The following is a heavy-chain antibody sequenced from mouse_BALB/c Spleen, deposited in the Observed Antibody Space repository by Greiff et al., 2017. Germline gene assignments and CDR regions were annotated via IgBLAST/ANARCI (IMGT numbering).Heavy chain of an antibody. CDR1: GFTFSSYG. CDR2: INSNGGST. CDR3: ARDRTGTRYFDV. V-gene: IGHV5-6-3*01. J-gene: IGHJ1*01. Sequence: EVQLVESGGGLVQPGGSLKLSCAASGFTFSSYGMSWVRQTPDKRLELVATINSNGGSTYYPDSVKGRFTISRDNAKNTLYLQMSSLKSEDTAMYYCARDRTGTRYFDVWGAGTTVTVSS. D-gene: IGHD4-1*01.